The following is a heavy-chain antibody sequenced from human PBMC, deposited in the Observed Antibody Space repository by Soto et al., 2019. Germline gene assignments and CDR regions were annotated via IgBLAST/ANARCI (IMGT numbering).Heavy chain of an antibody. V-gene: IGHV1-18*01. J-gene: IGHJ3*02. Sequence: QVQLVQSGAEVKKPGASVKVSCKASGYTYTSYGISWVRQAPGQGLEWMGWISAYNGNTNYAQKLQGRVTMTTDTSTSTAYMELRSLRSDDTAVYYCARDRRLYYYDSAITPRHAFDIWGQGTMVTVSS. D-gene: IGHD3-22*01. CDR3: ARDRRLYYYDSAITPRHAFDI. CDR2: ISAYNGNT. CDR1: GYTYTSYG.